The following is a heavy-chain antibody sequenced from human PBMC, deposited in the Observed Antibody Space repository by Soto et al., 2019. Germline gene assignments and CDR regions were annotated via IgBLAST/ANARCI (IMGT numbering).Heavy chain of an antibody. CDR2: IYWDDDK. Sequence: QITLKESGPTLEKPTQTLTLICTFSGFSLSTSGVNVGWIRQPPGKALEWLAVIYWDDDKRYSPSLKSRLTITKDTSKNQVVLTMTNMDPVDTATFYCARRGYNYGHFDYWGQGTLVTVSS. D-gene: IGHD5-18*01. CDR1: GFSLSTSGVN. J-gene: IGHJ4*02. V-gene: IGHV2-5*02. CDR3: ARRGYNYGHFDY.